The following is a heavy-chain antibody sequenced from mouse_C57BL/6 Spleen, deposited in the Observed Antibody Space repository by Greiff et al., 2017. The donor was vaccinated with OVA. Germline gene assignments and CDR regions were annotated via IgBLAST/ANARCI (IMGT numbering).Heavy chain of an antibody. CDR1: GYTFTDYY. Sequence: QVQLQQSGAELVRPGASVKLSCKASGYTFTDYYINWVKQRPGQGLEWIARIYPGSGNTYYNEKFKGKATLTAEKSSSTAYMQLSSLTSEDSAVYFCATSIYYDLPYWGQGTTLTVSS. V-gene: IGHV1-76*01. CDR2: IYPGSGNT. CDR3: ATSIYYDLPY. J-gene: IGHJ2*01. D-gene: IGHD2-4*01.